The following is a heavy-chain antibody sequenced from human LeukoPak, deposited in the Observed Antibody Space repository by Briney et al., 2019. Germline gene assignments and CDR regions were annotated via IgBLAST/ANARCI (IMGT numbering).Heavy chain of an antibody. J-gene: IGHJ4*02. Sequence: GGSLRLSCAASGFIFTNYFMSWVRQAPGKGLEWVASIKHDGSEKYYVDSVRGRFTISRDNAKNSLYLQMNGLTAEDTAVYNCARIGYSSSSLDFWGRGTLVTVSS. D-gene: IGHD6-6*01. CDR1: GFIFTNYF. V-gene: IGHV3-7*03. CDR3: ARIGYSSSSLDF. CDR2: IKHDGSEK.